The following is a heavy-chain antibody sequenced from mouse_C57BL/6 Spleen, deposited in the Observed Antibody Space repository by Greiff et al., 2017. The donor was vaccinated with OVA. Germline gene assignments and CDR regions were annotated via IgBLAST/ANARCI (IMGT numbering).Heavy chain of an antibody. Sequence: QVQLQQSGPELVKPGASVKISCKASGYAFSSFWMNWVKQRPGKGLEWIGRIYPGDGDTNYNGKFKGKATLTADKSSSTAYMQLSSLTSEDSAVYFCARGISSYAMDYWGQGTSVTVSS. D-gene: IGHD1-3*01. CDR2: IYPGDGDT. CDR3: ARGISSYAMDY. V-gene: IGHV1-82*01. J-gene: IGHJ4*01. CDR1: GYAFSSFW.